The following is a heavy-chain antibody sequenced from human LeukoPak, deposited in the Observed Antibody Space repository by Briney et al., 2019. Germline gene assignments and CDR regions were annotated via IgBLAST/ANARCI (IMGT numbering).Heavy chain of an antibody. CDR1: GYTFTSYD. CDR3: ARGRRINGGDY. CDR2: MNPNSGNT. J-gene: IGHJ4*02. Sequence: ASVKVSCKASGYTFTSYDINWVRQATGQGLEWMGWMNPNSGNTGYAQKFQGRVTITRNTSISTAYMELSSLRSEDTAVYYCARGRRINGGDYWGQRTLVTVSS. V-gene: IGHV1-8*03. D-gene: IGHD4-23*01.